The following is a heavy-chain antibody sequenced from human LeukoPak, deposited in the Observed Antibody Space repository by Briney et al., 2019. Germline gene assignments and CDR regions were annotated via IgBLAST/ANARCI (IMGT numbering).Heavy chain of an antibody. CDR2: IYSGGST. J-gene: IGHJ4*02. V-gene: IGHV3-53*01. Sequence: GGSLRLSCAASGFTVSSNYMSWVRQAPGKGLEWVSVIYSGGSTYYADSVKGRFTISRDNSKNTLYLQMNSLRAEDTAVYYCARVASGSYYYPFDYCGQGTLVTVSS. CDR1: GFTVSSNY. D-gene: IGHD1-26*01. CDR3: ARVASGSYYYPFDY.